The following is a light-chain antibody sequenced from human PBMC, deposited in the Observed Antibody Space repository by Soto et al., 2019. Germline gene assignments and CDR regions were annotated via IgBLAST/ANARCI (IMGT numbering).Light chain of an antibody. CDR1: QSVYSY. Sequence: EIVLTQSPATLSLSPGERATLSCRASQSVYSYLAWYQQKPGQAPRLLIYDASNRATGIPARFSGSGSGTHFTLTFSSLAPEDFAVYYCQQRSNWPPLTFGGGTKVEIK. CDR3: QQRSNWPPLT. V-gene: IGKV3-11*01. J-gene: IGKJ4*01. CDR2: DAS.